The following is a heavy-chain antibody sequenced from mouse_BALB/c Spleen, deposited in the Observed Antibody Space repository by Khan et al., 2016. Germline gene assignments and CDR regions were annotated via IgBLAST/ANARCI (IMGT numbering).Heavy chain of an antibody. CDR2: IYPGDGDT. CDR3: ASYYGSSYDYFDY. CDR1: GYTFTSYW. D-gene: IGHD1-1*01. Sequence: QVRLQQSGAELARPGASVKLSCKASGYTFTSYWMQWVKQRPGQGLEWIGAIYPGDGDTRYTQKFKGKATLTADKSSSTAYMQLSSLASADSAVYYCASYYGSSYDYFDYWGQGTTLTVSS. V-gene: IGHV1-87*01. J-gene: IGHJ2*01.